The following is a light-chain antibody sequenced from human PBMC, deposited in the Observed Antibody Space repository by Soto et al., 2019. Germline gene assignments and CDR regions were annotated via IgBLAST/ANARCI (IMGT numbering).Light chain of an antibody. V-gene: IGKV1-6*01. CDR3: QQYGNSPIT. Sequence: IQMTQSPSSLSASVGDRVTITCRASRYIRSDLSWYQQRPGQAPKVLIYVASNLQSGVPSRFSGSGYGTDFTLTISSLQPEDFAVYYCQQYGNSPITFGQGTRLEIK. J-gene: IGKJ5*01. CDR1: RYIRSD. CDR2: VAS.